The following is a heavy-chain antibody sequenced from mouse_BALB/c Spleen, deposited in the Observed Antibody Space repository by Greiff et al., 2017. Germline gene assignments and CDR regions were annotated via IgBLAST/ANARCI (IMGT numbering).Heavy chain of an antibody. CDR2: ISSGSSTI. J-gene: IGHJ4*01. CDR3: SRSGGKDAMDY. D-gene: IGHD1-1*02. Sequence: EVQRVESGGGLVQPGGSRKLSCAASGFTFSSFGMHWVRQAPEKGLEWVAYISSGSSTIYYADTVKGRFTISRDNPKNTLFLQMTSLRSEDTAIYYCSRSGGKDAMDYWGQGTSVTVSS. CDR1: GFTFSSFG. V-gene: IGHV5-17*02.